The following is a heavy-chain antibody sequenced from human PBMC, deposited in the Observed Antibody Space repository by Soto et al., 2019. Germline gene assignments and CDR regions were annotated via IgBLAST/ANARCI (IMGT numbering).Heavy chain of an antibody. D-gene: IGHD1-20*01. Sequence: QVQLVQSGAEVKKPGASVKVSCKASGYTFTSYDINWVRQATGQGLEWMGWMNPNTGNTGYAQKFRGRVTMTRNTSIRRAYMEVSSLRSEDTAVYYCARGRAITGRMPSWGPGTRVTVSS. CDR3: ARGRAITGRMPS. CDR2: MNPNTGNT. CDR1: GYTFTSYD. V-gene: IGHV1-8*01. J-gene: IGHJ5*02.